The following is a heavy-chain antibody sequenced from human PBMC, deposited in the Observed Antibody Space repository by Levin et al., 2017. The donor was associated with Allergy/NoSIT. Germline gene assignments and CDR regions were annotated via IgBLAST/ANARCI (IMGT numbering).Heavy chain of an antibody. CDR2: ISWNSGSI. CDR3: GRDNIGLPDAFDI. J-gene: IGHJ3*02. D-gene: IGHD3-10*01. V-gene: IGHV3-9*01. CDR1: GFTFDDYA. Sequence: PGGSLRLSCAASGFTFDDYAMHWVRQAPGKGLEWVSGISWNSGSIGYADSVKGRFTISRDNAKNSLYLQMTSLRTEDTALYYWGRDNIGLPDAFDIWGQGTMVIVSS.